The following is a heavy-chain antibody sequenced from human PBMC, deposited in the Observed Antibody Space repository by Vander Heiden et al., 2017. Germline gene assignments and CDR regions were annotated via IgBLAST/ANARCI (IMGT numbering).Heavy chain of an antibody. D-gene: IGHD6-19*01. CDR3: ASAEYSSGWYEGGFDY. J-gene: IGHJ4*02. CDR1: GFTFSSYG. V-gene: IGHV3-30*03. CDR2: ISYDGSNK. Sequence: QVQLVESGGGVVQPGRSLRLSCAASGFTFSSYGLHWVRQAPGKGLEWVAVISYDGSNKYYADSVKGRFTISRDNSKNTLYLQMNSLRAEDTAVYYCASAEYSSGWYEGGFDYWGQGTLVTVSS.